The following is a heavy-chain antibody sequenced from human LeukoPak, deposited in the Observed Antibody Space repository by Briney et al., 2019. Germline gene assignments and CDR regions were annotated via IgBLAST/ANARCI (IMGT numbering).Heavy chain of an antibody. D-gene: IGHD2-2*01. CDR2: INPNSGGT. V-gene: IGHV1-2*02. CDR1: GYTFTGYY. J-gene: IGHJ4*02. Sequence: ASVKVSXKASGYTFTGYYMHWVRQAPGQGLEWMGWINPNSGGTNYAQKFQGRVTMTRDTSISTAYMELSRLRSDDTAVYYCARDPPRYQLLSSPLPFDYWGQGTPVTVSS. CDR3: ARDPPRYQLLSSPLPFDY.